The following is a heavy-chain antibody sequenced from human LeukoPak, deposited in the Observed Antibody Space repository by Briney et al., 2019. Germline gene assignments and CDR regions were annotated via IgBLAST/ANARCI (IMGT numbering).Heavy chain of an antibody. CDR3: ARDSGHDAFDI. V-gene: IGHV3-7*05. Sequence: PGGSLRLSCAASGFTFVIYWMSWVRQAPGKGLEWVANIKQDGSEKYYVDSVKGRFTISRDNSKNTLYLQMNRLRAEDTAVYYCARDSGHDAFDIWGQGTMVTVSS. CDR1: GFTFVIYW. J-gene: IGHJ3*02. CDR2: IKQDGSEK.